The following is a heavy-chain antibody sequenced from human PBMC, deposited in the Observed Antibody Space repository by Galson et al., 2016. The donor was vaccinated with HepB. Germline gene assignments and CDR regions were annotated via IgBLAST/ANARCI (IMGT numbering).Heavy chain of an antibody. D-gene: IGHD2-15*01. CDR3: ARDRPTFACSGGGCYSAQDS. V-gene: IGHV3-74*01. CDR2: INSAGSSDASSV. Sequence: SLRLSCAASEFTFSSYWMHWVRQAPGKGLVWVSRINSAGSSDASSVSYADSVKGRFTISRDNAKNTLYLQMNSLRVEDTAVYYCARDRPTFACSGGGCYSAQDSWGQGTLVTVSS. J-gene: IGHJ4*02. CDR1: EFTFSSYW.